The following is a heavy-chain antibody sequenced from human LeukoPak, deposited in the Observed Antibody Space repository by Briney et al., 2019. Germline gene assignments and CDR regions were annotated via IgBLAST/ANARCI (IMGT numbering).Heavy chain of an antibody. D-gene: IGHD6-6*01. Sequence: ASVKVSCKASGGTFSSYAISWVRQAPGQGLEWMGGIIPIFGTANYAQKFQGRVTITADESTSKAYMELSSLRSEDTAVYYCARGKWGQQLVRGYFDYWGQGTLVTVSS. CDR2: IIPIFGTA. J-gene: IGHJ4*02. V-gene: IGHV1-69*13. CDR3: ARGKWGQQLVRGYFDY. CDR1: GGTFSSYA.